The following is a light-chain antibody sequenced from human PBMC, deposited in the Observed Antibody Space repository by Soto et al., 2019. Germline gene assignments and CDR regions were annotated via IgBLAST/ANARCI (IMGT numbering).Light chain of an antibody. V-gene: IGKV1-39*01. CDR3: QQSYIGPRT. J-gene: IGKJ2*01. CDR2: LVF. Sequence: DIQMTQSPSSLSASVGDRVTITCRASQSISTSLNWYHQKPGKAPELLISLVFTLQSGVPSRFSASGSGTDFTLTISSLQPEDFGTYYCQQSYIGPRTFGPGTTVEIK. CDR1: QSISTS.